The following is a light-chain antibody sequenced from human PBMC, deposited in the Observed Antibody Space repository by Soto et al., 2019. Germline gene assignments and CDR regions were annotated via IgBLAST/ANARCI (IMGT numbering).Light chain of an antibody. J-gene: IGKJ4*01. CDR2: GAS. CDR1: QSIRSN. V-gene: IGKV3D-15*01. Sequence: EIVMTQSPATLSVSPGERVTLSCRASQSIRSNLAWYQQQPGQTPRLLIYGASTRATDIPARFSGSGSGTDLTITVSRLESEDFAFYYCYQYNSSPLTFSGGTKVEIK. CDR3: YQYNSSPLT.